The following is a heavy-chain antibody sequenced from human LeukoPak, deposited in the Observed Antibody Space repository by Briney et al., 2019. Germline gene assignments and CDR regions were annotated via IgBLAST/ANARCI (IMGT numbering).Heavy chain of an antibody. Sequence: VASVKVSCKASGYTFTGYYIVWVRQAPGQGLEWMGRINPNSGGTNYAQKFQGRVTMTRDTSIGDTSISTAYMELSRLRSDDTAVYYCARESGIAAALDLWGQGTLVTVSS. J-gene: IGHJ5*02. CDR3: ARESGIAAALDL. CDR2: INPNSGGT. D-gene: IGHD6-13*01. V-gene: IGHV1-2*02. CDR1: GYTFTGYY.